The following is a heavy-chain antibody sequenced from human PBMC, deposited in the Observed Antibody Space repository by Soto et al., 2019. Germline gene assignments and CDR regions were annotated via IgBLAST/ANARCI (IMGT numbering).Heavy chain of an antibody. CDR3: AREKIYCSGGSCYQYYFDY. CDR1: GGTFSSYA. D-gene: IGHD2-15*01. V-gene: IGHV1-69*12. Sequence: QVQLVQSGAEVKKPGSSVKVSCKASGGTFSSYAISWVRQAPGQGLEWMGGIIPIFGTANYAQKFQGRVTITADESTSTGYMELSSLRSEDTAVYYSAREKIYCSGGSCYQYYFDYWGQRTLVTVSS. CDR2: IIPIFGTA. J-gene: IGHJ4*02.